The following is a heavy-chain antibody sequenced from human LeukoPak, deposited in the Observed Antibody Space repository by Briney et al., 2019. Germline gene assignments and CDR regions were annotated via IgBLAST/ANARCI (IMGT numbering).Heavy chain of an antibody. V-gene: IGHV3-23*01. CDR1: GFIFNNYG. CDR3: AKGSSAYFADL. D-gene: IGHD2/OR15-2a*01. J-gene: IGHJ5*02. CDR2: ISNDGGGT. Sequence: GGSLRISCAASGFIFNNYGLIWVRQAPGKGMEWVSAISNDGGGTNYADFVKGRFTISRDNSKKTLFLQMNSLRAEDTALYYCAKGSSAYFADLWGQGTLVTVSS.